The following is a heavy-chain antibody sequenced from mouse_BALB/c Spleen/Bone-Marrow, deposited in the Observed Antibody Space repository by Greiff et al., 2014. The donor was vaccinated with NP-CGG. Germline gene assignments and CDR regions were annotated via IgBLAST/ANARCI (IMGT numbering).Heavy chain of an antibody. CDR1: GFTFSDYY. D-gene: IGHD2-1*01. V-gene: IGHV5-4*02. CDR3: ARDGNYYAMDY. CDR2: ISDGGSYT. J-gene: IGHJ4*01. Sequence: DVKLQESGGGLVKPGGSLKLSCAASGFTFSDYYMYWVRQTPEKRLEWVATISDGGSYTYYPDSVKGRFTISRGNAKNNLYLQMSSLKSEDTAMYYCARDGNYYAMDYWGQGTSVTVSS.